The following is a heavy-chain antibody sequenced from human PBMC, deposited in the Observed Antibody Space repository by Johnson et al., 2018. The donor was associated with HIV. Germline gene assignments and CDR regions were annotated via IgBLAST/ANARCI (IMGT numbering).Heavy chain of an antibody. CDR2: IGTAGDT. Sequence: VQLVESGGGLVQPGGSLRLSCAASGFTFSSYDMHWVCQATGKGLEWVSAIGTAGDTYYPGSVKGRFTISSENAKNSLYLQMNSLRAGDTAVYYCARSGGAVAGVDAFDIWGQGTMVTVSS. CDR3: ARSGGAVAGVDAFDI. D-gene: IGHD6-19*01. J-gene: IGHJ3*02. V-gene: IGHV3-13*01. CDR1: GFTFSSYD.